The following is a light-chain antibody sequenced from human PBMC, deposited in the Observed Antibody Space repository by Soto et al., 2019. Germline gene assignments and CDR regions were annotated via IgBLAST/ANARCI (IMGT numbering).Light chain of an antibody. CDR3: YSAADNIRV. CDR1: VLAKKF. CDR2: KHT. J-gene: IGLJ3*02. V-gene: IGLV3-27*01. Sequence: SYELTQPSSVSVSPGQTARITCSGDVLAKKFARWFQQKPGQAPVLLIYKHTERPSGIPERFSGSRSGTTVTLTISGAQIEDEADYYCYSAADNIRVFGGGTKLTVL.